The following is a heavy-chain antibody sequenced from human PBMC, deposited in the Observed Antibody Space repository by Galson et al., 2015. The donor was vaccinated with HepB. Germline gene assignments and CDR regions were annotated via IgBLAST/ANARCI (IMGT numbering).Heavy chain of an antibody. J-gene: IGHJ5*02. CDR3: ATDLGATT. Sequence: SLRLSCAGSGFIFSNTWMTWVRQAPGKGLEWAGRIRSKSDGETTDYAAPVKGRFTISRDDSKDTVYLQMNSLETEDTAVYYCATDLGATTWGQGTLVTVSS. V-gene: IGHV3-15*01. CDR1: GFIFSNTW. D-gene: IGHD1-26*01. CDR2: IRSKSDGETT.